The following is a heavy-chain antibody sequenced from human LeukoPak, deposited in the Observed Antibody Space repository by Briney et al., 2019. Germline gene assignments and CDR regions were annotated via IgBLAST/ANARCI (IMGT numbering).Heavy chain of an antibody. CDR1: GYTSTGYY. CDR2: INPNSGGT. D-gene: IGHD3-22*01. V-gene: IGHV1-2*02. CDR3: ARVRISSSGYYSLAEYFQH. J-gene: IGHJ1*01. Sequence: ASVKVSCKASGYTSTGYYMHWVRQAPGQGLEWMGWINPNSGGTNYAQKFQGRVTMTRDTSISTAYMELSRLRSDDTAVYYCARVRISSSGYYSLAEYFQHWGQGTLVTVSS.